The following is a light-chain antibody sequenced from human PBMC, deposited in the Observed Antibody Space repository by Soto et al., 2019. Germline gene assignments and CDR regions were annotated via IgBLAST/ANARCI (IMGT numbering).Light chain of an antibody. Sequence: DIVMTQSPDSLAVSLGERATINCKSSQSVLYSSNNKNYLAWYQQKPGQPPKLLIYWASTRESGVPDRFSGSGSVTDFTLSFSSVQAEDVAVYYCQQYYNTPFTFGPGTKVDIK. CDR1: QSVLYSSNNKNY. V-gene: IGKV4-1*01. CDR2: WAS. CDR3: QQYYNTPFT. J-gene: IGKJ3*01.